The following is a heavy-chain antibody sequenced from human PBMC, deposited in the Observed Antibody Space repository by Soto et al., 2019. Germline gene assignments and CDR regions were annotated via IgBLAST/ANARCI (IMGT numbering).Heavy chain of an antibody. V-gene: IGHV3-33*01. J-gene: IGHJ6*03. Sequence: GGSLRLSCAASGFTFSSYGMHWVRQAPGKGLEWVAVIWYDGSNKYYADSVKGRFTISRDNSKNTLYLQMNSLRAEDTAVYYCARGGGSPGGELDYYYMDVWGKGTTVTVSS. D-gene: IGHD1-26*01. CDR3: ARGGGSPGGELDYYYMDV. CDR2: IWYDGSNK. CDR1: GFTFSSYG.